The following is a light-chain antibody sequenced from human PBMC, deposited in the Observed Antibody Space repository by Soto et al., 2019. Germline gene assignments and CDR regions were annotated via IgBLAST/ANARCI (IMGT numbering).Light chain of an antibody. CDR3: QQYLTSPRAWT. V-gene: IGKV3-20*01. CDR2: GAS. J-gene: IGKJ1*01. Sequence: EIVLTQSPGTLSLSPGERASLSCRASQTVSSSFLSWYQQIPGQAPRLLIYGASRRATGIPDRFSGSGSGTDFTLTISRLEPEDFAVYYCQQYLTSPRAWTFGQGTKVEIK. CDR1: QTVSSSF.